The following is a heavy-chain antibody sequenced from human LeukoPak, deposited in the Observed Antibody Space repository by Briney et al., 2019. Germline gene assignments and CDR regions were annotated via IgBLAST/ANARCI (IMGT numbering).Heavy chain of an antibody. J-gene: IGHJ3*02. V-gene: IGHV1-2*02. Sequence: ASVKVSCKASGYTFTGYYMHWVRQAPGQGLEWMGWINPNSGGTNYAQKFQGRVTMTRDTSISTAYMELSRLRSDDTAVYYCARDRWRYFDWLSESDAFDIWGQGTMVTVSS. CDR1: GYTFTGYY. CDR2: INPNSGGT. CDR3: ARDRWRYFDWLSESDAFDI. D-gene: IGHD3-9*01.